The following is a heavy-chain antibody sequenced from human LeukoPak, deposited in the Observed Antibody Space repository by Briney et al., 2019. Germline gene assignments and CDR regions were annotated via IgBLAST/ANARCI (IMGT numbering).Heavy chain of an antibody. D-gene: IGHD1-26*01. J-gene: IGHJ4*02. CDR1: GFTFSTYT. CDR3: ATSPPLHYSGSYETFDY. CDR2: ISYDGGKK. V-gene: IGHV3-30-3*01. Sequence: GGSLRLSCAASGFTFSTYTMHWVRQAPGKGLECVTFISYDGGKKYTADSVKGRFTISRDNSKNTLYLQMDNLRTEDTAVYYCATSPPLHYSGSYETFDYWGQGTLVTVSS.